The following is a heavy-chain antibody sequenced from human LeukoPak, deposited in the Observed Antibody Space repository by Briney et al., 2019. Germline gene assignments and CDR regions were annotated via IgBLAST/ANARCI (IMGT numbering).Heavy chain of an antibody. CDR3: ARDRYSARGDYVYNWFDP. CDR1: GYTFTSYG. D-gene: IGHD4-17*01. J-gene: IGHJ5*02. CDR2: ISAYNGNT. Sequence: ASVKVSCKASGYTFTSYGISWVRQAPGQGLEWMGWISAYNGNTNYAQKLQGRVTMTRDTSISTAYMELSRLRSDDTAVYYCARDRYSARGDYVYNWFDPWGQGTLVTVSS. V-gene: IGHV1-18*01.